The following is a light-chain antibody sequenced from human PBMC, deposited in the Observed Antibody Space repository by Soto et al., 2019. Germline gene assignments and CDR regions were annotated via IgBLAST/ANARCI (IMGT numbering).Light chain of an antibody. J-gene: IGKJ4*01. Sequence: DIQMTQSPSSLSASVGDRVTITCQARQDSSNYLNWYQQKPVKAPKLLIYDASNLETAVPSRFSGSGSGTDFTFTISSLQPEDIATDYFLQYDKLAITFCGGTKVEIK. V-gene: IGKV1-33*01. CDR1: QDSSNY. CDR2: DAS. CDR3: LQYDKLAIT.